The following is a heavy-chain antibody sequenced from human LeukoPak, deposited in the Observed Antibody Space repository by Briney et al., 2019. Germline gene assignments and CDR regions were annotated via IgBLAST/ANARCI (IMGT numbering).Heavy chain of an antibody. CDR2: IYYSGST. J-gene: IGHJ6*02. CDR3: ARDPQALWFGELLSELYYYYGMDV. Sequence: SETLSLTCTVSGGSISSSSYYWGWLRQPLGKGLEWIGSIYYSGSTYYNLSLKSRVTISVDTSKNQFSLKLSSVTAADTAVYYCARDPQALWFGELLSELYYYYGMDVWGQGTTVTVSS. CDR1: GGSISSSSYY. V-gene: IGHV4-39*01. D-gene: IGHD3-10*01.